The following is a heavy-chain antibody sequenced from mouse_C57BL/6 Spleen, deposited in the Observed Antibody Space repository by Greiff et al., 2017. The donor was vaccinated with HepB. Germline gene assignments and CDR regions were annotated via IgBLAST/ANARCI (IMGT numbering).Heavy chain of an antibody. CDR2: IDPSDSYT. J-gene: IGHJ4*01. CDR3: ARGAKPDYDYDGGMDY. D-gene: IGHD2-4*01. Sequence: VQLQQPGAELVKPGASVKLSCKASGYTFTSYWMQWVKQRPGQGLEWIGEIDPSDSYTNYNQKFKGKATLTVDTSSSTAYMQLSSLTSEDSAVYYCARGAKPDYDYDGGMDYWGQGTSVTVSS. V-gene: IGHV1-50*01. CDR1: GYTFTSYW.